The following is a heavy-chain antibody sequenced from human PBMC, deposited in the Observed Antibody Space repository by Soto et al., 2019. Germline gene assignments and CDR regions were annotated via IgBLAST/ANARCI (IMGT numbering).Heavy chain of an antibody. CDR3: AKDLKSSGWFYFDY. CDR2: ISGSGGST. Sequence: GVLRLSCAASGFTFSSYAMSWVRQAPGKGLEWVSAISGSGGSTYYADSVKGRFTISRDNSKNTLYLQMNSLRAEDTAVYYCAKDLKSSGWFYFDYWGQGTLVTVSS. D-gene: IGHD6-19*01. CDR1: GFTFSSYA. V-gene: IGHV3-23*01. J-gene: IGHJ4*02.